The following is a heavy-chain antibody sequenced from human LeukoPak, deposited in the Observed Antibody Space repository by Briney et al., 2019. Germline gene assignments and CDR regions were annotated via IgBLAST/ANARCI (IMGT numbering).Heavy chain of an antibody. D-gene: IGHD6-19*01. CDR3: ARGPSGKYSSGWYLY. CDR1: GYSFASYW. CDR2: IYPGDSDT. V-gene: IGHV5-51*01. Sequence: GESLKISCKGSGYSFASYWIGWVRQMPGKGLEWMGIIYPGDSDTRYSPSFQGQVTISADKSISTAYLQWSSLNASDTAMYYCARGPSGKYSSGWYLYWGQGTLVTVSS. J-gene: IGHJ4*02.